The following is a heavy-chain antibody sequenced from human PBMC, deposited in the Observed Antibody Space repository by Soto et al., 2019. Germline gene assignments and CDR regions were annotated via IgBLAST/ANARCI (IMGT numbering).Heavy chain of an antibody. CDR2: ISGSGGST. D-gene: IGHD2-2*01. CDR1: GFTFSSYA. CDR3: AKSPKDIVVVPVADY. J-gene: IGHJ4*02. Sequence: RRLSCAASGFTFSSYAMSWVRQAPGKGLEWVSAISGSGGSTYYADSVKGRFTISRDNSKNTLYLQMNSLRAEDTAVYYCAKSPKDIVVVPVADYWGQGTLVTVSS. V-gene: IGHV3-23*01.